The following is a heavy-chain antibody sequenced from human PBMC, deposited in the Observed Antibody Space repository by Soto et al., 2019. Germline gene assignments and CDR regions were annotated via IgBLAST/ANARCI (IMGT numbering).Heavy chain of an antibody. CDR2: INPSGGST. CDR1: GYSFSSYY. D-gene: IGHD3-16*01. J-gene: IGHJ4*02. Sequence: ASVKVSCKASGYSFSSYYMHWVRQAPGQGLEWMGIINPSGGSTSYAQKFQGRVTMTRDTSTSKVYMELRSLRSEDTAVYYCARVWDGTGDYWGQGTLVTVSS. CDR3: ARVWDGTGDY. V-gene: IGHV1-46*01.